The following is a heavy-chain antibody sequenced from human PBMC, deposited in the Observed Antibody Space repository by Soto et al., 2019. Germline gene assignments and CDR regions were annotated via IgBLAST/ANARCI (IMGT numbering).Heavy chain of an antibody. D-gene: IGHD3-22*01. V-gene: IGHV1-69*13. CDR2: IIPIFGTA. J-gene: IGHJ4*02. Sequence: SVQVSCHASGGTFSRYAIGWLREAPVQGLAWMGGIIPIFGTANYAQKFQGRVTITADESTSTAYMELSSLRSEDTAVYYCARARGYYYDSSGYYYGYYFDYWGQGTLVTVSS. CDR3: ARARGYYYDSSGYYYGYYFDY. CDR1: GGTFSRYA.